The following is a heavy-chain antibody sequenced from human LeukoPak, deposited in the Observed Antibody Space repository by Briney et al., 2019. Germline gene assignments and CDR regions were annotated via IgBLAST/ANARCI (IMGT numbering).Heavy chain of an antibody. J-gene: IGHJ3*02. D-gene: IGHD3-22*01. V-gene: IGHV1-58*02. CDR1: GFTFTSSA. CDR3: AADLAPNSSGGYDI. CDR2: IVVGSGNT. Sequence: SVKVSCKASGFTFTSSAMQWVRQARRQRLEWIGWIVVGSGNTNYAQKFQERVTITRDMSTSTAYMELSSLRSEDTAVYYCAADLAPNSSGGYDIWGQGTMVTVSS.